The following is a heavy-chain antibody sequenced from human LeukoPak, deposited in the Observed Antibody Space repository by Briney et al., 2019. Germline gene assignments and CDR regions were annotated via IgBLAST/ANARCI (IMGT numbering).Heavy chain of an antibody. CDR1: GFTFSSYA. CDR3: AKDLVLLWFGESIGGWFDP. Sequence: PRGSLRLSCAASGFTFSSYAMSWVRQAPGKGLEWVSAISGSGGSTYYADSVKGRFTISRDNSKNTLYLQMNSLRAEDTAVYYCAKDLVLLWFGESIGGWFDPWGQGTLVTVSS. CDR2: ISGSGGST. V-gene: IGHV3-23*01. D-gene: IGHD3-10*01. J-gene: IGHJ5*02.